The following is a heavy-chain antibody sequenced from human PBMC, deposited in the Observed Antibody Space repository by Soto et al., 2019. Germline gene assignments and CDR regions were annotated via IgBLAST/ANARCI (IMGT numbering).Heavy chain of an antibody. CDR3: ARLGYCTGTSCYTFDS. D-gene: IGHD2-2*02. CDR1: GYSFTIYW. J-gene: IGHJ4*02. CDR2: INPSDSYT. Sequence: GESLKISCQGSGYSFTIYWIGWVRQRPGKGLEWMGRINPSDSYTTYSPSFQGHVTISTDKSFSTAYLQWGGLKASDTAMYYCARLGYCTGTSCYTFDSWGQGTLVTVSS. V-gene: IGHV5-10-1*01.